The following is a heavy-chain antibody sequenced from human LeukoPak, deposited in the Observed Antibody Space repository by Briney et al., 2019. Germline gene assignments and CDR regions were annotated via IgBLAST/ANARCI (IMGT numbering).Heavy chain of an antibody. Sequence: ASVKVSCKSSGYTFTSYYMYWVRQAPGQGLEWMGIINPSGGSTSYAQKFQGRVTMTRDTSTSAVYMELSSLRSEDTAVYYCARDQKTSVVISGGDYWGQGTLVTVSS. V-gene: IGHV1-46*01. D-gene: IGHD3-22*01. CDR1: GYTFTSYY. CDR2: INPSGGST. J-gene: IGHJ4*02. CDR3: ARDQKTSVVISGGDY.